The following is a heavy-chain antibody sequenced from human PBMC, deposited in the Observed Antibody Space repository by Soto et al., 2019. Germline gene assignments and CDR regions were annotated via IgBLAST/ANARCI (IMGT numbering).Heavy chain of an antibody. Sequence: PSETLSLTCTVSGGSISSYYWSWIRQPPGKGLEWVSYISSSSSTIFYTDSVKGRFTVSRDNAENSLYLQMNSLRAEDTAVYYCARDYRADWGPGTLVTVSS. D-gene: IGHD1-26*01. CDR1: GGSISSYY. J-gene: IGHJ4*02. CDR2: ISSSSSTI. V-gene: IGHV3-48*04. CDR3: ARDYRAD.